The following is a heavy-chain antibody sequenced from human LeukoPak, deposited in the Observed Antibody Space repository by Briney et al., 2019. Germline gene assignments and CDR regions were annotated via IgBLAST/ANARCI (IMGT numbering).Heavy chain of an antibody. CDR3: ARGDYYGSGSYYKVGNWFDH. Sequence: GASVTVSCKASGYTFTGFYIHWVRQAPGQGREWMGWINPDSGDTNYAQRFQGRVTLTRDMSISTAYMELSSLRSDDTAVFYCARGDYYGSGSYYKVGNWFDHWGQGTLVTVSS. J-gene: IGHJ5*02. D-gene: IGHD3-10*01. CDR1: GYTFTGFY. CDR2: INPDSGDT. V-gene: IGHV1-2*02.